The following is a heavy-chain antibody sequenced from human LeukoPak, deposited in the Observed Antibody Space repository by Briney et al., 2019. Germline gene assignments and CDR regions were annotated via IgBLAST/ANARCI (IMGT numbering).Heavy chain of an antibody. D-gene: IGHD3-10*01. J-gene: IGHJ5*02. CDR3: ARGLLLPPRYGSVNWFDP. Sequence: SETLSLTCAGYWGSFSGYYGSWIRQPPGKGLEWIGEINHRGSTNYNPSLKSRVTISVATSKNQFSLPLSSVTAADTAVSYCARGLLLPPRYGSVNWFDPWGQGTLVTVSS. CDR2: INHRGST. V-gene: IGHV4-34*01. CDR1: WGSFSGYY.